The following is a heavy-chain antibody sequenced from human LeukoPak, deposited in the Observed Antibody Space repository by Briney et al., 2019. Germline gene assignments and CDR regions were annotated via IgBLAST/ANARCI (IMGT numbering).Heavy chain of an antibody. Sequence: SQTLSLTCTVSGGSISSGSYYWSWIRQPAGKGLEWIGRIYTSGSTNYNPPLKSRVTISVDTSKNQCSLKLSSVTAADTAVYYCAREVGYCSSTSCYSRDSFYYYMDVWGKGTTVTVSS. D-gene: IGHD2-2*02. CDR1: GGSISSGSYY. V-gene: IGHV4-61*02. J-gene: IGHJ6*03. CDR3: AREVGYCSSTSCYSRDSFYYYMDV. CDR2: IYTSGST.